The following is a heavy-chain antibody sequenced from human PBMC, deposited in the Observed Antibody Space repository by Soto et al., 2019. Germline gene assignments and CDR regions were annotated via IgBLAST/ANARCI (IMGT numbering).Heavy chain of an antibody. CDR3: ARDKGIAVAVEVWQPFNREVLDV. Sequence: GGSLRLSCAASGFTFSSYGMHWVRQAPGKGLEWVAVIWYDGSNKYYADSVKGRFTISRDNSKNTLYLQMNSLRAEDTAVYYCARDKGIAVAVEVWQPFNREVLDVWGKGTTVTVSS. D-gene: IGHD6-19*01. CDR1: GFTFSSYG. J-gene: IGHJ6*04. CDR2: IWYDGSNK. V-gene: IGHV3-33*01.